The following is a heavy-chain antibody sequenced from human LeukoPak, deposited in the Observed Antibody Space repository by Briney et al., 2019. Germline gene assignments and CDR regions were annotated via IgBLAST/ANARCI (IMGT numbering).Heavy chain of an antibody. V-gene: IGHV3-7*01. CDR1: GFTFNSYW. Sequence: GGSLRLSCAASGFTFNSYWMSWVRQASEKGLEWVANIKQDGSEKNYVDSVKGRFTISRDNAKNSLYLQMNSLRAEDTAVYYCARDQYDTWSRRGNFDSWGQGTLVIVSS. J-gene: IGHJ4*02. CDR2: IKQDGSEK. CDR3: ARDQYDTWSRRGNFDS. D-gene: IGHD3-3*01.